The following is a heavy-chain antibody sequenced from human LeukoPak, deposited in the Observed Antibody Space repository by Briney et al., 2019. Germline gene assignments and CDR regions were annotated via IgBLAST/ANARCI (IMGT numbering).Heavy chain of an antibody. Sequence: ASVKVSCKASGGTFSSYAISWVRQAPGQGLEWMGGIIPIFGTANYAQKFQGRVTITADESTSTAYMELSSLKSEDTAVYYCARGRTYYYDSSGYRFDYWGQGTLVTVSS. J-gene: IGHJ4*02. D-gene: IGHD3-22*01. V-gene: IGHV1-69*13. CDR2: IIPIFGTA. CDR3: ARGRTYYYDSSGYRFDY. CDR1: GGTFSSYA.